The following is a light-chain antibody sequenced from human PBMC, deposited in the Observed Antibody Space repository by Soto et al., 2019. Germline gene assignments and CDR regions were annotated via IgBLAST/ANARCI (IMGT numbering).Light chain of an antibody. J-gene: IGKJ1*01. V-gene: IGKV3-20*01. CDR3: QHYDTSPRT. Sequence: EIVLTQSPGTLSLSPGERATFSCRASQSIDSAYLAWYQQKPGQAPRLLIYATSSRATGIPDRFSGSGSGTDFTLTISRLEPEDFAVYFCQHYDTSPRTFGQGTKVVIK. CDR2: ATS. CDR1: QSIDSAY.